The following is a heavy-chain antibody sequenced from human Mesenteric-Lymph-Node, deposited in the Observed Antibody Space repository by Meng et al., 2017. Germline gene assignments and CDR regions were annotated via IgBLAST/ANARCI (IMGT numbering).Heavy chain of an antibody. J-gene: IGHJ6*02. CDR1: GYTFTSYG. V-gene: IGHV1-18*01. Sequence: ASVKVSCKASGYTFTSYGISWVRQAPGQGLEWMGWISAYNGNTNYAQKLQGRVTMTTDTSTSTAYMELRSLRSDDTAVYYCARAGQHYYDSSGYYSPIYYYYGMDVWGQGTTVTVSS. CDR2: ISAYNGNT. CDR3: ARAGQHYYDSSGYYSPIYYYYGMDV. D-gene: IGHD3-22*01.